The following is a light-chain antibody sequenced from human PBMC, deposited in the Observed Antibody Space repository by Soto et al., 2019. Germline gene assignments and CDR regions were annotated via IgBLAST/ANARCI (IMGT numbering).Light chain of an antibody. J-gene: IGLJ1*01. CDR2: DVN. V-gene: IGLV2-11*01. Sequence: QSALTQPRSVSGSPGQSVTISCTGTSSDVGGYNYVSWYQQHPGKAPKLMIYDVNKRPSGVPDRFSGSKSDNTASLTISGLQAEDETDYYCCSYAGSNTYVFGTGTKVTVL. CDR1: SSDVGGYNY. CDR3: CSYAGSNTYV.